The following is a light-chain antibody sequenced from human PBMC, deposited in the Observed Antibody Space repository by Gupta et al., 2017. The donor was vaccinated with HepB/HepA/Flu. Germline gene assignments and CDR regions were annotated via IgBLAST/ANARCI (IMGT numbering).Light chain of an antibody. CDR3: PQEHSSPRT. CDR1: QGIRND. V-gene: IGKV1-17*01. CDR2: ATS. Sequence: DIQMTQSPSSLSASVGDRVTITCRASQGIRNDLGWCQQKPGIAPKRLIYATSILISGVPSRFSGSGSGTEFTLTITSRQPEDFATYYCPQEHSSPRTFGQGTQVEIK. J-gene: IGKJ1*01.